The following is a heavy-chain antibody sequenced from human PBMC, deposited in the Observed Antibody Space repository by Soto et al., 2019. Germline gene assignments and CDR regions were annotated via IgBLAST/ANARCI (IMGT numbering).Heavy chain of an antibody. V-gene: IGHV3-30*18. CDR1: GVTFSSYG. D-gene: IGHD6-6*01. J-gene: IGHJ6*02. CDR2: ISYDGSNK. CDR3: AKDVEALARVGGMDV. Sequence: QPGGSLGLSCAASGVTFSSYGMRWVRQAPGKGLEWVAVISYDGSNKYYADSVKGRFTISRDNSKNTLYLQMNSLRAEDTAVYYCAKDVEALARVGGMDVWGQGTTVTVSS.